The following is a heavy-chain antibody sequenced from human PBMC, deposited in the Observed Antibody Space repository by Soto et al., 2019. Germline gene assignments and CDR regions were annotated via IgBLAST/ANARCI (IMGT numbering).Heavy chain of an antibody. CDR1: GGTFSSYT. CDR2: IIPILGIA. Sequence: QVQLVQSGAEVKKPGSSVKVSCKASGGTFSSYTISWVRQAPGQGLEWMGRIIPILGIANYAQKFQGRVTITAYNYTRASHRERSSLRSEDTAVDYCARTSIAVAGTIDYWGQGTLVTVSS. CDR3: ARTSIAVAGTIDY. V-gene: IGHV1-69*02. J-gene: IGHJ4*02. D-gene: IGHD6-19*01.